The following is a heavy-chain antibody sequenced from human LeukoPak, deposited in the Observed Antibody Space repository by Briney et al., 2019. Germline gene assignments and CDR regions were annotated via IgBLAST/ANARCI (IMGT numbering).Heavy chain of an antibody. V-gene: IGHV4-59*08. CDR2: IYYSGST. CDR3: ARLGGTYLEYWFIDL. J-gene: IGHJ2*01. CDR1: GGSISSYY. Sequence: SETLSLTCTVSGGSISSYYWSWIRQPPGKGLEWIGYIYYSGSTNYNPSLKSRVTISVDTSKNQFSLKLSSVTAADTAVYYCARLGGTYLEYWFIDLWGRGTLVTVPS. D-gene: IGHD1-26*01.